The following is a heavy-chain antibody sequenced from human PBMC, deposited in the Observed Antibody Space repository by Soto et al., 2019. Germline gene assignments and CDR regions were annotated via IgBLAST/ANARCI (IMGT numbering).Heavy chain of an antibody. V-gene: IGHV3-53*01. D-gene: IGHD2-2*01. CDR3: ARGNALYDY. Sequence: GGSLRLSCAASGFPGGTSYIHWVRQAPGKGLEWVSAIQIGGKTYYADSVKGRFIISRDNAKNSLYLQMNSLRAEDTAVYYCARGNALYDYWGQGILVTVSS. CDR1: GFPGGTSY. J-gene: IGHJ4*02. CDR2: IQIGGKT.